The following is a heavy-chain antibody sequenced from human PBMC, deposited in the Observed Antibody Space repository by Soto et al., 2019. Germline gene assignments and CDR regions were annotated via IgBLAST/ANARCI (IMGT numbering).Heavy chain of an antibody. CDR1: GGSISRSNW. CDR3: ARDLTVTTWEGAFDI. D-gene: IGHD4-17*01. J-gene: IGHJ3*02. CDR2: IYHSGST. V-gene: IGHV4-4*02. Sequence: SETLSLTCAVSGGSISRSNWWSWVRQPPGKGLEWIGEIYHSGSTNYNPSLKSRVTISVDKSKNQFSLKLSSVTAADTAVYYCARDLTVTTWEGAFDIWGQGTMVTVSS.